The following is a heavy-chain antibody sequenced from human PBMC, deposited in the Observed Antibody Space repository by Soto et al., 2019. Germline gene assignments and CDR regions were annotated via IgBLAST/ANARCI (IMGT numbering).Heavy chain of an antibody. CDR1: GGSISSYF. CDR3: ARQVSSAWPPYYYDMDV. CDR2: IHYSGST. V-gene: IGHV4-59*08. Sequence: SETLSLTCTVSGGSISSYFWSWIRQPPGRVLEWIGHIHYSGSTNYNPSLKSRVTISVDTSKNQVSLKLSSVTAADTAMYFCARQVSSAWPPYYYDMDVWGQGTTVS. J-gene: IGHJ6*02. D-gene: IGHD6-25*01.